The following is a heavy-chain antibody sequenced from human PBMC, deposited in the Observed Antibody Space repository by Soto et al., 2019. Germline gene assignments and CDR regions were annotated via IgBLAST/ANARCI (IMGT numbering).Heavy chain of an antibody. J-gene: IGHJ6*02. CDR3: ARGPNYDILTGNYDGMDV. Sequence: QVQLVQSGAEVKKPGASVKVSCKASGYTFSSYGISWVRQAPGQGLEWMGWISADNGNTNYAQKLQGRVTMTTDTSTSTAYMELRSLRSDDTAVYYCARGPNYDILTGNYDGMDVWGQGTTVTVSS. CDR2: ISADNGNT. CDR1: GYTFSSYG. D-gene: IGHD3-9*01. V-gene: IGHV1-18*01.